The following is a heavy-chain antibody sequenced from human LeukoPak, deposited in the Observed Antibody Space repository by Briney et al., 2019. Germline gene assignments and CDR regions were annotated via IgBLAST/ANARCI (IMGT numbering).Heavy chain of an antibody. V-gene: IGHV4-34*01. CDR2: INHSGST. D-gene: IGHD6-19*01. Sequence: SETLSLTCAVYGGSFSGYYWSWIRQPPGKGLEWIGEINHSGSTNYNPSLKSRVTISVDTSKNQFSLKLSSVTAADTAVYYCARQEASSGRYISGWFDPWGQGTLVTVSS. CDR3: ARQEASSGRYISGWFDP. J-gene: IGHJ5*02. CDR1: GGSFSGYY.